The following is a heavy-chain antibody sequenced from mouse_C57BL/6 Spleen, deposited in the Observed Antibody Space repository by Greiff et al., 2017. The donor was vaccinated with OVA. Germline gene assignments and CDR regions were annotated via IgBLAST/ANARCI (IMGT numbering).Heavy chain of an antibody. CDR3: ARDDSNYVGFAY. D-gene: IGHD2-5*01. CDR2: IYPGSGST. J-gene: IGHJ3*01. V-gene: IGHV1-55*01. CDR1: GYTFTSYW. Sequence: VQLQQPGAELVKPGASVKMSCKASGYTFTSYWITWVKQRPGQGLEWIGDIYPGSGSTNYNEKFKSKATLTVDTSSSTAYMQLSSLTSEDSAVYYCARDDSNYVGFAYWGQGTLVTVSA.